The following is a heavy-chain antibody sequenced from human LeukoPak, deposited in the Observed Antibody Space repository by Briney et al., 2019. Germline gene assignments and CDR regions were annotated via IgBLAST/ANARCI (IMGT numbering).Heavy chain of an antibody. CDR2: IYSGGST. J-gene: IGHJ1*01. D-gene: IGHD3-22*01. CDR1: GFTVSSNY. CDR3: ASWGDYYDSSGYYSAEYFQH. Sequence: GGSLRLSCAASGFTVSSNYMSWVRQAPGKGLEWVSVIYSGGSTYYADSVKGRFTISRDNSKNTLYLQMSSLRAEDTAVYYCASWGDYYDSSGYYSAEYFQHWGQGTLVTVSS. V-gene: IGHV3-66*01.